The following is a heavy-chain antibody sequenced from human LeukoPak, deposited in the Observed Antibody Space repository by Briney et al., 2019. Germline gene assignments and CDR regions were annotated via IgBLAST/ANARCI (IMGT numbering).Heavy chain of an antibody. Sequence: GGSLRLSCAAAGFTFSTYGMTWVRQAPGKGLEWVSAIGGSGVSTYYADSVKGRFTISRDNSRNTLYLQMNSLRAEDTAVYYCAKEGYSRGYYSYYYMDVWGKGTTVTVSS. J-gene: IGHJ6*03. CDR2: IGGSGVST. CDR3: AKEGYSRGYYSYYYMDV. CDR1: GFTFSTYG. D-gene: IGHD6-13*01. V-gene: IGHV3-23*01.